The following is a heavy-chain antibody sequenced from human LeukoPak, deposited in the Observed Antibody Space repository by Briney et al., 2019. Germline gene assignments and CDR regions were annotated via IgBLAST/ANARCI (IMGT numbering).Heavy chain of an antibody. D-gene: IGHD2-15*01. Sequence: ASVRVSCKTSGYRFTNYGVSWVRQAPGQGREWRGWISPYDANTKYEQSLQGRVTMTTDTSTSTAYMELRSLRYDDTAVYYCARGPYCSSSTCYSQYFDSWGQGTLVTVSS. CDR3: ARGPYCSSSTCYSQYFDS. V-gene: IGHV1-18*01. CDR1: GYRFTNYG. J-gene: IGHJ4*02. CDR2: ISPYDANT.